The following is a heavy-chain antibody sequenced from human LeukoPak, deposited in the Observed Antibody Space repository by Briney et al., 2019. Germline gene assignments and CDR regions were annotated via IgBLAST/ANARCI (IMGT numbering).Heavy chain of an antibody. J-gene: IGHJ4*02. CDR1: GGTFSIYA. CDR2: IIPIFETA. D-gene: IGHD5-18*01. V-gene: IGHV1-69*13. Sequence: ASVKVSCKASGGTFSIYAISWVRQAPGQGLEWMGGIIPIFETANYAQKFQGRVTITADESTSTAYMELSSLRSEDTAVYYCARDPNAMVTSLFDYWGQGTLVTVSS. CDR3: ARDPNAMVTSLFDY.